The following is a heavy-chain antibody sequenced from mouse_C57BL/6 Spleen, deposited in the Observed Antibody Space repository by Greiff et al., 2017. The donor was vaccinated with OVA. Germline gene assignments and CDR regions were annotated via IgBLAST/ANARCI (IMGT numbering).Heavy chain of an antibody. Sequence: EVQLQQSGGGLVQPGGSMKLSCAASGFTFSDAWMDWVRQSPEKGLEWVAEIRNKANNHATYYAESVKGRFTISRDDSKSSVYLQMNSLRAEDTGIYYCTRRRLLPFDYWGQGTTLTVSS. J-gene: IGHJ2*01. CDR2: IRNKANNHAT. V-gene: IGHV6-6*01. D-gene: IGHD2-10*01. CDR1: GFTFSDAW. CDR3: TRRRLLPFDY.